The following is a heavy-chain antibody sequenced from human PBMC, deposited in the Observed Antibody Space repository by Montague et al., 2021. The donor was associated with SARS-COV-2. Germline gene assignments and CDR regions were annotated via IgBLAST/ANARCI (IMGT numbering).Heavy chain of an antibody. D-gene: IGHD2-2*02. CDR3: ARHYGVVVPAAIYYYYGMDD. J-gene: IGHJ6*02. CDR2: IYYGGST. Sequence: SETLSLTCTVSGGSISSSSYYWGWIRQPPGKGLEWIGSIYYGGSTYYNPSLKSRATISVYTSKNQFSLKLSSVTAADTAVYYCARHYGVVVPAAIYYYYGMDDWGQGTTVTVSS. CDR1: GGSISSSSYY. V-gene: IGHV4-39*01.